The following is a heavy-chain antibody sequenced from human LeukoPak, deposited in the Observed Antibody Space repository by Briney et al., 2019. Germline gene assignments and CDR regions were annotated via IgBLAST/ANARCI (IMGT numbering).Heavy chain of an antibody. Sequence: GDSLKISCKGSGYRFASYWIGWVRQMPGKGLEWMGIIYPGDSDTTYSPSFQGQVTISADKSISTAYLQWSSVKASDTAMYYCARRGCGGDGYCDAFDIWGQGTMVTVSS. D-gene: IGHD5-24*01. CDR2: IYPGDSDT. CDR1: GYRFASYW. J-gene: IGHJ3*02. V-gene: IGHV5-51*01. CDR3: ARRGCGGDGYCDAFDI.